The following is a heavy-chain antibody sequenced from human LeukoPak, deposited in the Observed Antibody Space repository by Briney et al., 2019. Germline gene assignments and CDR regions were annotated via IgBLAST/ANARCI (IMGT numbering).Heavy chain of an antibody. CDR1: GGSISSSGHY. J-gene: IGHJ6*03. CDR3: ARDRFDDSSGYYYHYYYYMDV. CDR2: IYYSGST. Sequence: SETLSLTCTVSGGSISSSGHYWGWIRQSPGKGLEWIGSIYYSGSTYYNPSLKSRVTISVDTSKNQFSLNLSSVTAADTAVYYCARDRFDDSSGYYYHYYYYMDVWGKGTTVTVSS. D-gene: IGHD3-22*01. V-gene: IGHV4-39*07.